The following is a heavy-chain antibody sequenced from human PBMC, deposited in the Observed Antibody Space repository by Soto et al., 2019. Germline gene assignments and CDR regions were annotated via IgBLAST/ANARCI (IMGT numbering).Heavy chain of an antibody. J-gene: IGHJ4*02. CDR1: GGSFSGYY. CDR2: INHSGST. D-gene: IGHD3-22*01. CDR3: ARGLYYDSSGYIFDY. V-gene: IGHV4-34*01. Sequence: PSETLSLTCAVYGGSFSGYYWSWIRQPPGKGLEWIGEINHSGSTNYNPSLKSRVTISVDTSKNQFSLKLSSVTAADTAVYYCARGLYYDSSGYIFDYWGQGTLATVPS.